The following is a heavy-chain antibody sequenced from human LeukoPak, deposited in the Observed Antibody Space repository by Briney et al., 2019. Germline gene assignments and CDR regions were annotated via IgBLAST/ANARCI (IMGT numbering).Heavy chain of an antibody. Sequence: AASVKVSCTASGYTFTSYHMHWVRQAPGQGLEWMGGIIPIFGTANYAQKFQGRVTITADKSTSTAYMELSSLRSEDTAVYYCARLRYYYDSSGGFDYWGQGTLVTVSS. D-gene: IGHD3-22*01. J-gene: IGHJ4*02. CDR2: IIPIFGTA. V-gene: IGHV1-69*06. CDR1: GYTFTSYH. CDR3: ARLRYYYDSSGGFDY.